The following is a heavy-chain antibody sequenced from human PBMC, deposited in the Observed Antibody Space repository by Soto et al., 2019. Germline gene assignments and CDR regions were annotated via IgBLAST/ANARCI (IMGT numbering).Heavy chain of an antibody. CDR1: GGSISSGGYY. CDR2: IYYSGST. CDR3: ARDNNDYYDSSGYYPRVTNNNWFDP. V-gene: IGHV4-31*03. D-gene: IGHD3-22*01. J-gene: IGHJ5*02. Sequence: SETLSLTCTVSGGSISSGGYYWSWIRQHPGKGLEWIGYIYYSGSTYYNPSLKSRVTISVDTSKNQFSLKLSSVTAADTAMYYCARDNNDYYDSSGYYPRVTNNNWFDPWGQGTLVTVSS.